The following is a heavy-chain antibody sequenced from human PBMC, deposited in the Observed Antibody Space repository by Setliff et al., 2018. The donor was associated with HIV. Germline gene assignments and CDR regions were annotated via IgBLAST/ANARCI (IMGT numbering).Heavy chain of an antibody. D-gene: IGHD5-12*01. J-gene: IGHJ4*02. CDR1: GGTFNRYS. CDR2: IIPIYGTA. CDR3: ARGRARGSGGYGPVDY. Sequence: ASVKVSCKYSGGTFNRYSINWVRQAPGQGLEWVGGIIPIYGTANYAQKFLGRVKITADESINIAYMELNSLPSEDTAVCYCARGRARGSGGYGPVDYWGQGTQVTVSS. V-gene: IGHV1-69*13.